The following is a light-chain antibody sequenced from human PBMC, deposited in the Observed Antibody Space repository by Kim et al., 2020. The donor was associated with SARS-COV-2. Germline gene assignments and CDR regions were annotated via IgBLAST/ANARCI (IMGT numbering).Light chain of an antibody. J-gene: IGKJ4*01. V-gene: IGKV1-33*01. CDR2: DAS. CDR1: QDISNF. CDR3: QQYDNLPLT. Sequence: DIQMTQSPSSLPASVGDRVTITCQASQDISNFLNWYQQKPGKAPKLLIYDASNLETGVPSSFSGSGSGTDFTFTISSLQPEDIATYYCQQYDNLPLTFGGGTKLEIK.